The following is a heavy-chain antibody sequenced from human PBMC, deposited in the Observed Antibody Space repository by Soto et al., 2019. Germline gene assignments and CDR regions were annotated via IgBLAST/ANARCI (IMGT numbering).Heavy chain of an antibody. CDR3: VREGRSSTSCNTGCAFDI. D-gene: IGHD2-2*02. V-gene: IGHV3-11*01. J-gene: IGHJ3*02. Sequence: LRLSCAARGCTYCESNISWIRQAPGKGLEWVSYISRSGNTMYYGDYVKGRFTISRDNAENSVFLQMISLRAEDTAVYYCVREGRSSTSCNTGCAFDIWGQGTTVTGS. CDR1: GCTYCESN. CDR2: ISRSGNTM.